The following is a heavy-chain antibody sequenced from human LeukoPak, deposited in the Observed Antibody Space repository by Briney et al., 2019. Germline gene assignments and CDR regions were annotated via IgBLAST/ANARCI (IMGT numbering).Heavy chain of an antibody. CDR3: ARDYDYRSLYCSGGSCYLGY. CDR1: GGTFSSYA. D-gene: IGHD2-15*01. CDR2: IIPILGIA. J-gene: IGHJ4*02. Sequence: SVKVSGKASGGTFSSYAISWVRQAPGQGLEWMGRIIPILGIANYAQKFQGRVTITADKSTSTAYMELSSLRSEDTAVYYCARDYDYRSLYCSGGSCYLGYWGQGTLVTVSS. V-gene: IGHV1-69*04.